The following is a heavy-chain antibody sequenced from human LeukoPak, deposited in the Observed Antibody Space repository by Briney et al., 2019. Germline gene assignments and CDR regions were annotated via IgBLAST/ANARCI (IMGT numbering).Heavy chain of an antibody. Sequence: GGFLRLSCAASGFTFSSYSMNWVRQAPGKGLEWVSSISSSSSYIYYADSVKGRFTISRDNAKNSLYLQMNSLRAEDTAVYYCARAAGYSGYEWNYYYYGMDVWGQGTTVTVS. V-gene: IGHV3-21*01. D-gene: IGHD5-12*01. CDR1: GFTFSSYS. CDR3: ARAAGYSGYEWNYYYYGMDV. CDR2: ISSSSSYI. J-gene: IGHJ6*02.